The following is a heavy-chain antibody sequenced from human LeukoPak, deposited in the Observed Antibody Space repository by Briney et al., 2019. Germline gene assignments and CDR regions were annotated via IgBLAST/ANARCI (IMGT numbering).Heavy chain of an antibody. CDR1: GFTVSSNY. V-gene: IGHV3-7*01. CDR3: ARPTRSSSPEY. Sequence: PGGSLRLSCAASGFTVSSNYMTWVRQAPGKGLEWLANINPDGGDKNYVDSVKGRFTISRDNAKNSVYLEINSLRAEDTAVYYCARPTRSSSPEYWGQGTLLTVSS. J-gene: IGHJ4*02. D-gene: IGHD6-13*01. CDR2: INPDGGDK.